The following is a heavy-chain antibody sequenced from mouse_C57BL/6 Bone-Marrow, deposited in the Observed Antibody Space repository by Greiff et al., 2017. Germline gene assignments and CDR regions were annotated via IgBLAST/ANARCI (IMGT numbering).Heavy chain of an antibody. V-gene: IGHV6-6*01. J-gene: IGHJ2*01. CDR1: GFTFSDAW. Sequence: EVKVVESGGGLVQPGGSMKLSCAASGFTFSDAWMDWVRQSPEKGLEWVAEIRNKANNHATYYAESVKGRFTISREDSKRSVYLQMTSVRTEDTGIYYCTSFPHWDGYWGQGTTLTVSS. CDR3: TSFPHWDGY. CDR2: IRNKANNHAT. D-gene: IGHD4-1*01.